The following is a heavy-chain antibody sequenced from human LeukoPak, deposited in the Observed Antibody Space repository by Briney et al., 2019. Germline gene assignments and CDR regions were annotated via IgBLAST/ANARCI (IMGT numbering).Heavy chain of an antibody. CDR3: ARGGLSSGWYG. V-gene: IGHV4-59*01. CDR1: GGSISSYY. Sequence: SETLSLTCTVSGGSISSYYWSWIRQPPGKGLEWIGYSYYSASTNYNPSLKSRVTISLDTSKNQFSLKLNSVTAADTAVYYCARGGLSSGWYGWGQGTLVTVSS. J-gene: IGHJ4*02. CDR2: SYYSAST. D-gene: IGHD6-19*01.